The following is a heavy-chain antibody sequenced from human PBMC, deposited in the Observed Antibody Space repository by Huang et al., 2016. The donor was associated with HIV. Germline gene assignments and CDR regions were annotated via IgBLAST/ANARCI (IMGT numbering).Heavy chain of an antibody. Sequence: QLLLQESGPGLVKPSEALALTCAVSGGSIRSSDYHWGWIRQPPGKGLEWIGSIYYKGITHYSPSLKGRVTIAVDTSKNLFFLNLTSMTAADTAVYYCARHREGPVAYYSGWGSHLNYMDVWGRGRTVVVSS. CDR1: GGSIRSSDYH. D-gene: IGHD3-10*01. CDR2: IYYKGIT. J-gene: IGHJ6*03. V-gene: IGHV4-39*01. CDR3: ARHREGPVAYYSGWGSHLNYMDV.